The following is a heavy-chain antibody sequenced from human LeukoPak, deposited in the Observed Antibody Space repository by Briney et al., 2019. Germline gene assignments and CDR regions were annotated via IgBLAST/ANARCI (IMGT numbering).Heavy chain of an antibody. CDR3: ARQGADYFYYYIDV. D-gene: IGHD3-16*01. CDR2: IYYSGST. Sequence: SETLSLTCSVSGGSISSNSFYWGWIRQPPGKGLEWIGSIYYSGSTFYNSSLESRVSLSVDMSKNQLSLKLTSMTAADTAVYYCARQGADYFYYYIDVWGEGTAVAVSS. CDR1: GGSISSNSFY. V-gene: IGHV4-39*01. J-gene: IGHJ6*03.